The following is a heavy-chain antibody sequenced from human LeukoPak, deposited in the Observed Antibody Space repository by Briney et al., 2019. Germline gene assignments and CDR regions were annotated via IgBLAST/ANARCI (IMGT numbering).Heavy chain of an antibody. CDR3: ARDDKWAFDY. CDR2: ISSTNAI. Sequence: GGSLRLSCAASGFTFANYAMNWFRHTPGKGLEWFSYISSTNAIYYADSVKGRFTISRDNAKESLYLQMNSLRAEDTAVYYCARDDKWAFDYWGQGTLVTVSS. V-gene: IGHV3-69-1*02. J-gene: IGHJ4*02. D-gene: IGHD1-26*01. CDR1: GFTFANYA.